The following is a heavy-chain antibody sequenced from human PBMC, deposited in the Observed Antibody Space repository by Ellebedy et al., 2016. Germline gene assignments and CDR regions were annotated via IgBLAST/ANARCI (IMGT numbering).Heavy chain of an antibody. CDR1: GYTFTGYY. V-gene: IGHV1-2*02. J-gene: IGHJ4*02. D-gene: IGHD2-21*01. CDR2: INPNSGGT. CDR3: ARGTILWWYLDY. Sequence: ASVKVSXXASGYTFTGYYMHWVRQAPGQGLEWMGWINPNSGGTNYAQKFQGRVTMTRDTSISTAYMELSRLRSDDTAVYYCARGTILWWYLDYWGQGTLVTVSS.